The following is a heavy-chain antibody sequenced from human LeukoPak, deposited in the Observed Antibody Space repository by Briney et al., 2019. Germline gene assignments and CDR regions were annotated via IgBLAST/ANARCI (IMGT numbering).Heavy chain of an antibody. CDR3: ARLGGYSYGSLDY. J-gene: IGHJ4*02. V-gene: IGHV1-69*01. CDR2: IIPIFGTA. D-gene: IGHD5-18*01. Sequence: SVKVSCQASGGTYSSYAISWVRQAPGQGLEWMGGIIPIFGTANYAQKFQGRVTITADESTSTAYMELSSLRSEDTAVYYCARLGGYSYGSLDYWGQGTLVTVSS. CDR1: GGTYSSYA.